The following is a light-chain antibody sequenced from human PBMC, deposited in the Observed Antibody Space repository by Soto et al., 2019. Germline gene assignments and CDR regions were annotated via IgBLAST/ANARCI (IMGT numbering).Light chain of an antibody. V-gene: IGKV1-16*02. CDR2: AAS. J-gene: IGKJ5*01. CDR1: QDITNY. CDR3: QQYNTYPIT. Sequence: DLQMTQSPSSLSASVGDRVTITCRASQDITNYLAWFQQKPGKAPKSLIYAASRLESGVPSKFSGSGSGTDFTLTISSLQPEDCATYYCQQYNTYPITFGQGTRLEIK.